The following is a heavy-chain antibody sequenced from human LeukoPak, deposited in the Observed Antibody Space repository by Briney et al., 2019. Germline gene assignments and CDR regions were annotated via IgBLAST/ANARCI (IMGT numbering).Heavy chain of an antibody. CDR1: GFTINNAW. CDR2: IKSNTDGGTT. D-gene: IGHD6-13*01. Sequence: GGSLRLSCAASGFTINNAWMSWVRQAPGKGLEWVGRIKSNTDGGTTDYAAPVKGRFTIPRDDSTNTLFLQMNSLKTEDTAVYYCTTAARGDSHPYYFDYWGQGTLVTVSS. CDR3: TTAARGDSHPYYFDY. J-gene: IGHJ4*02. V-gene: IGHV3-15*01.